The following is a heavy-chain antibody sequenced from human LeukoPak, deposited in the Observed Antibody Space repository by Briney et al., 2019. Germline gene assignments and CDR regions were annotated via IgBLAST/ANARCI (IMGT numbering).Heavy chain of an antibody. J-gene: IGHJ6*02. CDR1: GFTFSNAW. CDR3: TTASRGSLFYYYYGMDV. V-gene: IGHV3-15*01. Sequence: GGSLRLSCAASGFTFSNAWMSWVRQAPGKGLEWVGRIKSKPDGGATEYAPPLKGRLTISRDDSKNTLFLQINSLKTEDTAVYYCTTASRGSLFYYYYGMDVWGHGTTVTVSS. CDR2: IKSKPDGGAT. D-gene: IGHD5-12*01.